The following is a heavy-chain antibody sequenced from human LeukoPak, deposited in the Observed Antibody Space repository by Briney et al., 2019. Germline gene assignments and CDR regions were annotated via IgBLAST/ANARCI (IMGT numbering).Heavy chain of an antibody. J-gene: IGHJ4*02. V-gene: IGHV4-59*01. Sequence: SETLSLTYTVSGGSIRSYYWSWIRQPPGKGLEWIGYIYYSGSTKCNPSLKSRVTISVDTSKNQFSLKLSSVTAADTAVYYCARVVYDSSGYNLAFWGQGTLVTVSS. D-gene: IGHD3-22*01. CDR1: GGSIRSYY. CDR2: IYYSGST. CDR3: ARVVYDSSGYNLAF.